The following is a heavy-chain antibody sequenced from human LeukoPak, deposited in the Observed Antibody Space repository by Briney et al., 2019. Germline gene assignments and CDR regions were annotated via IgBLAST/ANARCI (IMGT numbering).Heavy chain of an antibody. J-gene: IGHJ4*02. V-gene: IGHV4-30-4*08. Sequence: LRLSCAASGFTFSSYAMSWVPQPPGKGLEWIGYIYYSGSTYYNPSLKSRVTISVDTSKNQFSLKLSSVTAADTAVYYCARGPSVFDYWGQGTLVTVSS. CDR2: IYYSGST. CDR3: ARGPSVFDY. CDR1: GFTFSSYA.